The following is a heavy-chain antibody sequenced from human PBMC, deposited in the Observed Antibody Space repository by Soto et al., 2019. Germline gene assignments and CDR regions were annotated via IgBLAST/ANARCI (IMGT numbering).Heavy chain of an antibody. J-gene: IGHJ5*02. D-gene: IGHD3-10*01. V-gene: IGHV4-30-4*01. CDR2: IYYSGST. Sequence: KPSETLSLTCTVSGGSISSGDYYWSWIRQPPGKGLEWIGYIYYSGSTYYNPSLKSRVTISVDTSKNQFSLKLSSVTAADTAVYYCARGGFEGITMVRPPSDGFDPWGQGTLVTVSS. CDR1: GGSISSGDYY. CDR3: ARGGFEGITMVRPPSDGFDP.